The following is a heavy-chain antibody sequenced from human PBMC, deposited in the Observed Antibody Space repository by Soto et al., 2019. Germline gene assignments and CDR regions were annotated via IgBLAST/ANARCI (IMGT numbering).Heavy chain of an antibody. CDR3: ARPFSSSSINGYFDY. Sequence: SETLSLTYTVSGGSISSSSYYWGWIRQPPGKGLEWIGSIYYSGSTYYNPSLKSRVTISVDTSKNQFSLKLSSVTAADTAVYYCARPFSSSSINGYFDYWGQGTLVTVSS. CDR2: IYYSGST. J-gene: IGHJ4*02. D-gene: IGHD6-6*01. CDR1: GGSISSSSYY. V-gene: IGHV4-39*01.